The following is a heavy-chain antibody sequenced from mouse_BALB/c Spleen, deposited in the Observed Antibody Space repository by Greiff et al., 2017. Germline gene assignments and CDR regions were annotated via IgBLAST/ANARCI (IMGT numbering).Heavy chain of an antibody. CDR2: IYPGSGST. V-gene: IGHV1S22*01. D-gene: IGHD2-4*01. CDR3: TKDDYGFAY. CDR1: GYTFTSYW. Sequence: LQQPGSELVRPGASVKLSCKASGYTFTSYWMHWVKQRRGQGLEWIGNIYPGSGSTNYDEKFKSKATLTVDTSSSTAYMQLSSLTSEDSAVYYCTKDDYGFAYWGQGTLVTVSA. J-gene: IGHJ3*01.